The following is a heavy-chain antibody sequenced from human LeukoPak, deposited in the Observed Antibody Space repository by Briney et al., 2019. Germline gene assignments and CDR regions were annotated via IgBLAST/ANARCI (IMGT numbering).Heavy chain of an antibody. CDR3: ARGAAYFDY. J-gene: IGHJ4*02. CDR1: GFTFSNYW. Sequence: GGSLRLSCAASGFTFSNYWMHWVRQAPGKGPVWVSRINNDGSSTTYADFVKGRFTISRDNAKNTLYLQMNSLRPEDTAVYYCARGAAYFDYWGQGTLVTVSS. CDR2: INNDGSST. V-gene: IGHV3-74*01. D-gene: IGHD6-25*01.